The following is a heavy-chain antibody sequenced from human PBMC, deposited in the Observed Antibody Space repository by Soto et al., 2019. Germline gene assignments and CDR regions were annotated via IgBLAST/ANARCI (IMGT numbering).Heavy chain of an antibody. J-gene: IGHJ2*01. CDR1: GYTFSIYG. V-gene: IGHV1-18*01. D-gene: IGHD1-26*01. CDR2: ISAYNGNT. CDR3: ARDVSGGAYPWFFDL. Sequence: ASVEVSCKASGYTFSIYGISWVRQAPGQGLEWMGWISAYNGNTKYAQKLQGRVTVTTDTSTSRAYMELRSLRSDDTAVYYCARDVSGGAYPWFFDLWGRGTLVTVSS.